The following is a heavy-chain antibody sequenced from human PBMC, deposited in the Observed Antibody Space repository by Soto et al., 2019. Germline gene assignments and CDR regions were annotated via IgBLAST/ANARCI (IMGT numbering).Heavy chain of an antibody. CDR3: ARMTSSLSPGR. D-gene: IGHD2-2*01. J-gene: IGHJ4*02. V-gene: IGHV3-48*01. CDR2: IRSSGSPT. Sequence: PGGSLRLSCVASGFAFSNYSTNWVRQAPGKGLEWVSYIRSSGSPTYYAGSVKGRFTISRDNAKKSLYLQMNSLRAEDTAVYYCARMTSSLSPGRWGQGTLVTVSS. CDR1: GFAFSNYS.